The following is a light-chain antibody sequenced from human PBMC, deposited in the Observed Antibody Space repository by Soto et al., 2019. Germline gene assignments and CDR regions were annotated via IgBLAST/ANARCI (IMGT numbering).Light chain of an antibody. CDR3: QQYGSSPTT. V-gene: IGKV3-20*01. Sequence: IVLTQPPGTLSFYLGETATLSCRASQSVSSSYLAWYQQKPGQAPRLLIYGAATRATGIPARFSGSGSGTEFTLTISSLQSEDFAVYSCQQYGSSPTTFGQGTRLEI. J-gene: IGKJ5*01. CDR2: GAA. CDR1: QSVSSSY.